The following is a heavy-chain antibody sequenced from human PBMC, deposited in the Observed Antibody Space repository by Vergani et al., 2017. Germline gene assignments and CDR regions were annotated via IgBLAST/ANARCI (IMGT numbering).Heavy chain of an antibody. CDR1: GYSFSNYW. V-gene: IGHV5-51*03. CDR2: IYPGDSDT. D-gene: IGHD5-24*01. Sequence: EVQLVQSGAEVKKPGESLKISCTASGYSFSNYWIGWVRQMSGKGLEWMGIIYPGDSDTRYSPSFQGQVTISADKSITTAYLQWGSLRASDTAVYYCGGLEMDQFLSKESRWYFDFWGRGTLVTVSS. CDR3: GGLEMDQFLSKESRWYFDF. J-gene: IGHJ2*01.